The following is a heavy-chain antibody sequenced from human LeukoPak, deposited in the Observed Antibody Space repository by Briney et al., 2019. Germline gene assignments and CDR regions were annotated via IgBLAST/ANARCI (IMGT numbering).Heavy chain of an antibody. CDR1: GFTFSSYG. CDR2: IWYDGSNK. Sequence: GGSLRLSCAASGFTFSSYGMHWVRQAPGKGLEWVAVIWYDGSNKYYADSVKGRFTISRDNSKNTLYLQMNSLRAEDTAVYYCARDPYCSSTSCYAWGGWFDPWGRGTLVTVSS. D-gene: IGHD2-2*01. J-gene: IGHJ5*02. V-gene: IGHV3-33*01. CDR3: ARDPYCSSTSCYAWGGWFDP.